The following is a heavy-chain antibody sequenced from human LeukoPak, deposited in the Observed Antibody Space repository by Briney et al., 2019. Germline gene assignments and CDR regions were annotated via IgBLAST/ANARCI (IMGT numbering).Heavy chain of an antibody. J-gene: IGHJ4*02. CDR3: AEDLRDNRDYVAYFDN. CDR2: ILYDGNNK. D-gene: IGHD4-17*01. V-gene: IGHV3-30-3*01. CDR1: GFTFSSYA. Sequence: PGGSLRLSCSASGFTFSSYAMHWVRQAPDKGLEWVSVILYDGNNKYYADSVKGRFTISRDNSKNTLYLHMNSLRADDTAVYYCAEDLRDNRDYVAYFDNWGQGALVTVSS.